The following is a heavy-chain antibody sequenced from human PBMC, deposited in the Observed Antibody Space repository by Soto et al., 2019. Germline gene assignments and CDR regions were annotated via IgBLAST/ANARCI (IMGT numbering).Heavy chain of an antibody. CDR3: ARERAAAGYYYGSGSYYMDV. CDR1: GGSISSYY. CDR2: IYYSGST. V-gene: IGHV4-59*01. J-gene: IGHJ6*03. Sequence: SETLSLTCTVSGGSISSYYWSWIRQPPGKGLERIGYIYYSGSTNYNPSLKSRVTISVDTSKNQFSLKLSSVTAADTAVYYCARERAAAGYYYGSGSYYMDVWGKGTTVTVSS. D-gene: IGHD3-10*01.